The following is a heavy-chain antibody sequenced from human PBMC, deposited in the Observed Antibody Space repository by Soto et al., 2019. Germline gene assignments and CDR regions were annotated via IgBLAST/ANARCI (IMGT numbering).Heavy chain of an antibody. V-gene: IGHV4-34*01. D-gene: IGHD1-26*01. J-gene: IGHJ4*02. CDR2: INHSGST. CDR3: GGGYRGFRRRRPEHY. CDR1: GGSFSGYY. Sequence: QVQLQQWGAGLLKPSETLSLTCAVYGGSFSGYYWSWIRQPPGKGLEWIGEINHSGSTNYNPSLKSRVTISVETFKEPVPPKARSWNRAETGFLYWGGGYRGFRRRRPEHYWGQGTLVTVSS.